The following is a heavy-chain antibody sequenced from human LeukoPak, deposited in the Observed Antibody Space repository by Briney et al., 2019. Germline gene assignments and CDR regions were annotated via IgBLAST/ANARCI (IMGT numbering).Heavy chain of an antibody. CDR3: ARGGSDYGDYPGYFQH. D-gene: IGHD4-17*01. J-gene: IGHJ1*01. V-gene: IGHV1-69*13. CDR2: IIPIFGTA. Sequence: SVKVSCKASGGTFSSYAISWVRQAPGQGLEWMGGIIPIFGTANYAQKFQGRVTTTADESTSTAYMELSSLRSEDTAVYYCARGGSDYGDYPGYFQHWGQGTLVTVSS. CDR1: GGTFSSYA.